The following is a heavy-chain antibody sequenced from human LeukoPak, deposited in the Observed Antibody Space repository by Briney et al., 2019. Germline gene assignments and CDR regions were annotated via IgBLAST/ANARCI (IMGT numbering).Heavy chain of an antibody. V-gene: IGHV3-43*01. J-gene: IGHJ3*02. CDR3: AKWDRIVARDDFDI. CDR1: GFTFDDYT. CDR2: ISWDGGST. D-gene: IGHD6-6*01. Sequence: GGSLRLSCAASGFTFDDYTMHWVRQAPGKGLEWVSLISWDGGSTHYAGSVKGRFTISRDNSKNSLYLQMNSLRTEDTALYYCAKWDRIVARDDFDIRGQGTMVTVSS.